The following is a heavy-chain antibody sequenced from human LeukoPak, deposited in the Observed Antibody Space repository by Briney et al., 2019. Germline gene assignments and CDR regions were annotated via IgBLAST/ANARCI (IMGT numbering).Heavy chain of an antibody. D-gene: IGHD5-24*01. CDR3: ACYNFVGRAFDC. Sequence: PSETLSLTCSVSGDSLNGHFWSWIRQSPGKGLEWIGNVHYSLPSNFGPYLKSRVTISMDTSRSQFSLKLGTMTAADTAVYYCACYNFVGRAFDCWGRGTLVIVSS. J-gene: IGHJ4*02. CDR2: VHYSLPS. CDR1: GDSLNGHF. V-gene: IGHV4-59*11.